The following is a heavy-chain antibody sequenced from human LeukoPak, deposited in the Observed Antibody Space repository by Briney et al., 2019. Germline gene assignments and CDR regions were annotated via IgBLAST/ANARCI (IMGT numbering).Heavy chain of an antibody. CDR3: TRVNYFDSSGYSLDAFDI. Sequence: PGGPLRLSCAASGFTFSDHYMDWVRQAPGKGLEWVGRIRNKANSYSTEYAASVKGRFTISRDDSENSVYLQMNSLKTEDTAVYSCTRVNYFDSSGYSLDAFDIWGQGTMATVSS. CDR1: GFTFSDHY. J-gene: IGHJ3*02. D-gene: IGHD3-22*01. V-gene: IGHV3-72*01. CDR2: IRNKANSYST.